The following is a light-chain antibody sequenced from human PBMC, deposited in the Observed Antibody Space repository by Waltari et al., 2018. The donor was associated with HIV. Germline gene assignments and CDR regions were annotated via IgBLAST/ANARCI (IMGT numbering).Light chain of an antibody. CDR1: SSAVGRYNL. Sequence: QSALTQPASVSGSPGQSITISCTGTSSAVGRYNLVSWYQQHPGKAPKLMIYEVSKRPSGVSNRFSGSKSGNTASLTISGLQAEDEADYYCCSYAGSSTLVFGGGTKLTVL. J-gene: IGLJ2*01. CDR2: EVS. CDR3: CSYAGSSTLV. V-gene: IGLV2-23*02.